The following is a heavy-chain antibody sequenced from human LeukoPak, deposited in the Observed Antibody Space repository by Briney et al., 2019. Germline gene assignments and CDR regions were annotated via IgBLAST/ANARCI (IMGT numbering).Heavy chain of an antibody. Sequence: GGSLRLSCAASGFAVSSNHMSWVRQAPGKGLEWVSVICDTDSTNYAHSVEGRFIISRDNSKNTLYLQMNSLRVEDTAIYYCARGPDAVKLSTWGQGTLVTVSS. J-gene: IGHJ5*02. V-gene: IGHV3-53*01. CDR3: ARGPDAVKLST. CDR2: ICDTDST. D-gene: IGHD1-14*01. CDR1: GFAVSSNH.